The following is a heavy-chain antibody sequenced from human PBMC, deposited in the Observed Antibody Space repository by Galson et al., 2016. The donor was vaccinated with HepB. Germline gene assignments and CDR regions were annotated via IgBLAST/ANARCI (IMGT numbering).Heavy chain of an antibody. CDR2: ISTHSGTT. J-gene: IGHJ4*02. CDR1: GYTFATYG. D-gene: IGHD3-10*01. CDR3: VRDRERRFDY. V-gene: IGHV1-18*01. Sequence: SVKVSCKASGYTFATYGITWVRQAPGQGLDWIGWISTHSGTTNHAQELQGRITMTTDTSTGTAYMELTNLKSDDTAVYYCVRDRERRFDYWGQGTLVSVSS.